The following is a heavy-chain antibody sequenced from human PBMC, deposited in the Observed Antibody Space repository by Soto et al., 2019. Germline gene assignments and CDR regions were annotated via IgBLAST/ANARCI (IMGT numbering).Heavy chain of an antibody. CDR1: GYTFTGYY. D-gene: IGHD5-12*01. CDR2: INPNSGGT. J-gene: IGHJ6*02. Sequence: ASVKVSCKASGYTFTGYYMHWVRQAPGQGLEWMGWINPNSGGTNYAQKFQGWVTMTRDTSISTAYMELSRLRSDDTAVYYCARNRRGYSGYDPRDYYYGMDVWGQGTTVTVS. CDR3: ARNRRGYSGYDPRDYYYGMDV. V-gene: IGHV1-2*04.